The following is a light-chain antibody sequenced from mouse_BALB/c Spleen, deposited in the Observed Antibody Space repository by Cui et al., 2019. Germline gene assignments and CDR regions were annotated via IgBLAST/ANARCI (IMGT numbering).Light chain of an antibody. CDR2: RTS. V-gene: IGKV4-58*01. CDR3: QQWSGYPFT. Sequence: ENVLTQSPAIMAASLGQKVTMTCNASSSVSSSYLHWYQQKSGASPKPLIYRTSNLASGVPARFSGSGSGTSYSLTINSVEAEDDATYYCQQWSGYPFTFGAGTKLELK. J-gene: IGKJ5*01. CDR1: SSVSSSY.